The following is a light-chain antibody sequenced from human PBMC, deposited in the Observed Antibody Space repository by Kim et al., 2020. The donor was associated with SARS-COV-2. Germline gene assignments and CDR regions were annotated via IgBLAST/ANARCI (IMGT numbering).Light chain of an antibody. CDR3: QQYGSSPAT. V-gene: IGKV3-20*01. CDR2: GAS. CDR1: QTVTSNY. J-gene: IGKJ1*01. Sequence: SPRDSATLSFRASQTVTSNYLAWYQQNPGQAPRLLIYGASSRATGISDRFSGSGSGTDFTLTISRLEPEDFAVYYCQQYGSSPATFGQGTKVDIK.